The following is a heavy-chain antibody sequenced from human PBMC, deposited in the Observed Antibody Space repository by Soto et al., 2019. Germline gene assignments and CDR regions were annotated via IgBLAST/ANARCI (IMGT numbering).Heavy chain of an antibody. D-gene: IGHD4-4*01. J-gene: IGHJ5*02. CDR1: GGTFSSYT. Sequence: QVQLVQSGAEVKKPGSSMKVSCKASGGTFSSYTISWVRQAPGQGLEWMGRIIPILGIANYAQKFQGRVTITADKSTSTAYMELSSLRSEDTAVYYCARQTTVTTHWFDPWGQGTLVTVSS. V-gene: IGHV1-69*02. CDR2: IIPILGIA. CDR3: ARQTTVTTHWFDP.